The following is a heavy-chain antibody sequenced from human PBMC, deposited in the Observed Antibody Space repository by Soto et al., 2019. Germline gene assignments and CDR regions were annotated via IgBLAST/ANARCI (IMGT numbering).Heavy chain of an antibody. J-gene: IGHJ6*02. CDR3: ARDRLRDPRTLGDYYDYGMDV. D-gene: IGHD1-26*01. Sequence: KTSETLSLTCAVYGGSFSGYYWSWVRQPPGKGLEWIGEINHSGSTKYNPSLKSRVTISLDTSKNQFSLKLSSVTAADTAVYYCARDRLRDPRTLGDYYDYGMDVWGQGTTVTVYS. CDR1: GGSFSGYY. CDR2: INHSGST. V-gene: IGHV4-34*01.